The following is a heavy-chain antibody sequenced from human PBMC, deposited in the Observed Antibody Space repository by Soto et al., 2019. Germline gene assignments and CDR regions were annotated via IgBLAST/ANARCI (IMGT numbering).Heavy chain of an antibody. CDR1: GFTFSSYA. V-gene: IGHV3-30-3*01. CDR3: AIPEYDSGSYPDY. Sequence: QVQLVESGGGVDQPGRSLRLSCAASGFTFSSYAMLWVRQAPGKGLEWVAVISYDGSNKYYADSVKGRFTISRDNSKNQLDLQMNSLRAEETAVYYCAIPEYDSGSYPDYCGQGTLVTV. J-gene: IGHJ4*02. D-gene: IGHD3-10*01. CDR2: ISYDGSNK.